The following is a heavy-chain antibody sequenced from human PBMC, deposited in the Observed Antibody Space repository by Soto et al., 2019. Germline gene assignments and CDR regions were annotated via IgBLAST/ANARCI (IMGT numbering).Heavy chain of an antibody. CDR2: IYYSGST. CDR3: ARDSSGRYDY. Sequence: SETLSLTCTVSGGSVSSGSFYWSWIRQPPGKGLEWIGYIYYSGSTKYNPSLKSRVTISVDRSKNHFSLNLNSVTAADTAVYYCARDSSGRYDYWGQGTLVTVSS. D-gene: IGHD1-26*01. V-gene: IGHV4-61*01. CDR1: GGSVSSGSFY. J-gene: IGHJ4*02.